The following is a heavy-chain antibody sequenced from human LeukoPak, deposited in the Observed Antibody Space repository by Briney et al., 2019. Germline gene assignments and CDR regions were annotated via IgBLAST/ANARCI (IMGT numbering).Heavy chain of an antibody. V-gene: IGHV3-53*01. Sequence: PGGSLRLSCAASGFTVSSNYMSWVRQAPGKGLEWVSVIYGGGSTYYADSVKGRFTISRDNSKNTLYLQMNSLRAEDTAVYYCASSNGGAYYYDSSGFGYYFDYWGQGTLVTVSS. D-gene: IGHD3-22*01. CDR3: ASSNGGAYYYDSSGFGYYFDY. J-gene: IGHJ4*02. CDR1: GFTVSSNY. CDR2: IYGGGST.